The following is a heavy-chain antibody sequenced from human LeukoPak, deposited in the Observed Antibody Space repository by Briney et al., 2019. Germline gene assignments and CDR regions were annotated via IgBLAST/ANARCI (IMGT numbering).Heavy chain of an antibody. CDR3: ARSVWYSGSYGFDY. CDR1: GYNCIDHY. CDR2: INPNSGAT. D-gene: IGHD1-26*01. V-gene: IGHV1-2*02. J-gene: IGHJ4*02. Sequence: ASLEVSCEASGYNCIDHYIYWLRQAPGQGLEWMGWINPNSGATNYAQKFQGRVTMTGDTSMNTAHMELSRLTSDDTAMYFCARSVWYSGSYGFDYWGQGTLVRVAS.